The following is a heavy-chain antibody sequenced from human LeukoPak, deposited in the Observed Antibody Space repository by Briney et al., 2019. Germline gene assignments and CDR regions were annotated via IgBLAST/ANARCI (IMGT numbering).Heavy chain of an antibody. CDR1: GFTFSSYA. J-gene: IGHJ5*02. CDR2: ISGSRGST. D-gene: IGHD6-19*01. CDR3: AKGSSGWLNWFDP. V-gene: IGHV3-23*01. Sequence: GGSLRLSCAASGFTFSSYAMSWVRQAPGKGLEWVSAISGSRGSTYYADSVKDRFTISRDNSKNTLYLQMNSLRAEDTAVYYCAKGSSGWLNWFDPWGQGTLDTVSS.